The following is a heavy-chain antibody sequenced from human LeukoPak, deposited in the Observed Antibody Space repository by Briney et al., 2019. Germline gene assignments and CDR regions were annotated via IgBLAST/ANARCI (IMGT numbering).Heavy chain of an antibody. CDR2: IYYSGST. D-gene: IGHD3-22*01. CDR1: GGSISSYY. V-gene: IGHV4-59*01. CDR3: ARDGHRRYYYESSDYRFDY. J-gene: IGHJ4*02. Sequence: SETLSLTCTVSGGSISSYYWSWIRQPPGKGLEWIGYIYYSGSTNYKPSLKSRVTISVDTSKNQFSLKLSSVTAADTAVYYCARDGHRRYYYESSDYRFDYWGQGTLVTVSS.